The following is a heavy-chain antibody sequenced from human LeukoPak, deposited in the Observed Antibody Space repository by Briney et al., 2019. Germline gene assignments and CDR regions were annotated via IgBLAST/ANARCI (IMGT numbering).Heavy chain of an antibody. CDR3: AREVGGIFGVDFDY. D-gene: IGHD3-3*01. CDR1: GYTFTSYG. V-gene: IGHV1-46*01. Sequence: ASVKVSCKASGYTFTSYGISWVRQAPGQGLEWMGIINPSNKSTRYAQKFQGRVTMTRDTSTSTVYMELSSLRSEDTAVYYCAREVGGIFGVDFDYWGQGTLVTVSS. CDR2: INPSNKST. J-gene: IGHJ4*02.